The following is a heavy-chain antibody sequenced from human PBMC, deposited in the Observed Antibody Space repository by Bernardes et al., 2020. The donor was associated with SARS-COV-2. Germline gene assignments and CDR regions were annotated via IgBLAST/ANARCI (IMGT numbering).Heavy chain of an antibody. V-gene: IGHV3-9*01. CDR1: GFPFDDFA. Sequence: SLILSCAASGFPFDDFAMHWVRHSPGKGLEWVSGISWNSGSIGYAASVKGRFTISRDNAKNSLYLQMNSLRPDDTALYYCAKDYETGELGIAVEGYCGHWGQGTLVTVSS. CDR2: ISWNSGSI. CDR3: AKDYETGELGIAVEGYCGH. D-gene: IGHD6-19*01. J-gene: IGHJ4*02.